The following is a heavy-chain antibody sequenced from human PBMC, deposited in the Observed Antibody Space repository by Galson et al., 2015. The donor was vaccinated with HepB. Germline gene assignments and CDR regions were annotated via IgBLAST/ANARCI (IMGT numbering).Heavy chain of an antibody. J-gene: IGHJ6*02. CDR1: GFTFSSYA. Sequence: SLRLSCAASGFTFSSYAMHWVRQAPGKGLEWVAVISYDGSNKYYADSVKGRFTISRDNSKNTLYLQMNSLRAEDTAVYYCARGKPEDYYYYYYGMDVWGQGTTVTVSS. V-gene: IGHV3-30*04. CDR2: ISYDGSNK. D-gene: IGHD3/OR15-3a*01. CDR3: ARGKPEDYYYYYYGMDV.